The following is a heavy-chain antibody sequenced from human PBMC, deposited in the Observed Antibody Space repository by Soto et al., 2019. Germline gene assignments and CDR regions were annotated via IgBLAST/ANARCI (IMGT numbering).Heavy chain of an antibody. CDR3: ARHFAWRQQPFDY. J-gene: IGHJ4*02. V-gene: IGHV4-39*01. CDR1: GGSISSSSYY. Sequence: SETLSLTCTVSGGSISSSSYYWGWIRQPPGKGLEWIGSIYYSGSTYYNPSLKSRVTISVDTSKNQFSLKLSSVTAADTAVYYCARHFAWRQQPFDYWGQGTLVTVSS. D-gene: IGHD6-13*01. CDR2: IYYSGST.